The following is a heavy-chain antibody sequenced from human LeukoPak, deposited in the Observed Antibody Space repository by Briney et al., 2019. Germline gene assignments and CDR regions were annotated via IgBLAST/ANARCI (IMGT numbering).Heavy chain of an antibody. Sequence: SQTLSLTCALSGDSVSSNSAAWNWIRQSPSRGLEWLGRTYYRSKWYNDYAVSVKSRITINPDTSKNQFSLQLNSVTPEDTAVYYCARQEQWLPPDNWFDPWGQRTLVTVSS. CDR2: TYYRSKWYN. CDR3: ARQEQWLPPDNWFDP. J-gene: IGHJ5*02. CDR1: GDSVSSNSAA. V-gene: IGHV6-1*01. D-gene: IGHD6-19*01.